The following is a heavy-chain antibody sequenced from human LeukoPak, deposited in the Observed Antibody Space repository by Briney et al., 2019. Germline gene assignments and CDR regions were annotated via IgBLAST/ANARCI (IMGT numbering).Heavy chain of an antibody. CDR3: AKSGSSWYYFDY. D-gene: IGHD6-13*01. V-gene: IGHV3-74*01. CDR2: INDDGTST. Sequence: GGSLRLSCAASGVTFSAYWMHWVRQVPGKGLVWVSRINDDGTSTNYADSVKGRFTISRDNSKNTLYLQMNSLRAEDTAVYYCAKSGSSWYYFDYWGQGTLVTVSS. J-gene: IGHJ4*02. CDR1: GVTFSAYW.